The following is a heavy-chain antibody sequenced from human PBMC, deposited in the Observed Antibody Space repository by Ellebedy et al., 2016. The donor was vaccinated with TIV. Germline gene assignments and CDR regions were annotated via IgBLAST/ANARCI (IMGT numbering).Heavy chain of an antibody. D-gene: IGHD4-17*01. CDR3: ARRLHYGDWYFDL. V-gene: IGHV4-59*01. CDR2: IYYSGTT. J-gene: IGHJ2*01. Sequence: MPSETLSLTCTVSGTSIGRYFWNWIRQSPEKGLEWIGYIYYSGTTTYSPSLKSRVTMSVDTSKNQFSLRLTSATAADTAVYYCARRLHYGDWYFDLWGRGTLVTVSS. CDR1: GTSIGRYF.